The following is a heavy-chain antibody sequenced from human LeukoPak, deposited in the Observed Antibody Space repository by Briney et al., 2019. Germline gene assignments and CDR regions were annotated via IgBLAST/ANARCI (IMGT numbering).Heavy chain of an antibody. D-gene: IGHD2-2*01. Sequence: GGSLRLSCAASGFTFRSYSLNWVRQAPGKGLEWVSSISSSSSYIYYADSVKGRFTISRDNAKNTLYLQMNSLRAEDTAVYYCARGRSTNFLDVWGQGTTVTVSS. J-gene: IGHJ6*02. CDR3: ARGRSTNFLDV. CDR1: GFTFRSYS. V-gene: IGHV3-21*01. CDR2: ISSSSSYI.